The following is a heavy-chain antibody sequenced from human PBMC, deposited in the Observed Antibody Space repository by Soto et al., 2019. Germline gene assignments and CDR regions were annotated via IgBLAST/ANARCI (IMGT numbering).Heavy chain of an antibody. CDR3: AKSSSSGYYRFDY. J-gene: IGHJ4*02. V-gene: IGHV4-31*03. D-gene: IGHD3-22*01. CDR2: IYYSGST. Sequence: QVQLQESGPGLVKPSQTLSLTCTVSGGSISSGGYYWSWIRQHPGKGLEWIGYIYYSGSTYYNPSLESRVTISVDQSKNQFALKLSSVTAADKAVYYCAKSSSSGYYRFDYWGQGTLVTVSS. CDR1: GGSISSGGYY.